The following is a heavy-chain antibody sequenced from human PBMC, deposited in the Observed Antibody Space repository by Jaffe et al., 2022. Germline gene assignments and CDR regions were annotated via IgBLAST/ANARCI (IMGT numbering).Heavy chain of an antibody. D-gene: IGHD6-6*01. J-gene: IGHJ4*02. Sequence: QLQLQESGPGLVKPSETLSLTCTVSGGSISSSSYYWGWIRQPPGKGLEWIGSMYYSGSTYYNPSLKSRVTISVDTSKNQISLKLSSVTAADTAVYYCARHRLGQLARGFDYWGQGTLVTVSS. CDR3: ARHRLGQLARGFDY. CDR1: GGSISSSSYY. V-gene: IGHV4-39*01. CDR2: MYYSGST.